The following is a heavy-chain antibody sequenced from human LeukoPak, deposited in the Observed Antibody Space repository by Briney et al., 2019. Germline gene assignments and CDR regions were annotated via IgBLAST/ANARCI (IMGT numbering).Heavy chain of an antibody. CDR2: ISAYNGNT. D-gene: IGHD1-26*01. Sequence: ASVTVSCKASGYTFTSYGISWVRQAPGQGLEWMGWISAYNGNTNYAQKLQGRVTMTTDTSTSTAYMELRSLRSDDTAVYYCARVGERELTSPLDYWGQGTLVTVSS. V-gene: IGHV1-18*01. CDR1: GYTFTSYG. CDR3: ARVGERELTSPLDY. J-gene: IGHJ4*02.